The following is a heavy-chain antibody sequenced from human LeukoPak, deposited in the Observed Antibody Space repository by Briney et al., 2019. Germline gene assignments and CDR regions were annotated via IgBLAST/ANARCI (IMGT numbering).Heavy chain of an antibody. CDR3: ASSRSSSGWSLIDY. CDR2: IYYSGST. D-gene: IGHD6-19*01. J-gene: IGHJ4*02. Sequence: SETLSLTCTVSGGSINSYYWSWIRQPPGKGLEWVGYIYYSGSTNYKPSLKRRVTISVDTSKNQVSLKVSSVTAADTAVYYCASSRSSSGWSLIDYWGQGALVTVSS. CDR1: GGSINSYY. V-gene: IGHV4-59*01.